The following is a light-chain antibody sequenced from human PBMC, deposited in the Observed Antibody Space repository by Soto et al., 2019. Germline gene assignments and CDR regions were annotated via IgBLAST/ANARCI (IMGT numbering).Light chain of an antibody. CDR3: QQYNSYSWT. CDR1: QTIDTN. J-gene: IGKJ1*01. CDR2: AAS. Sequence: EIVMTQSPGTLSVSPGERATLSCRASQTIDTNLAWYQQKPGQAPRLLIFAASTRATGIPARFSGSGSGTEFTLTISSLQPDDFATYYCQQYNSYSWTFGQGTKVDIK. V-gene: IGKV3-15*01.